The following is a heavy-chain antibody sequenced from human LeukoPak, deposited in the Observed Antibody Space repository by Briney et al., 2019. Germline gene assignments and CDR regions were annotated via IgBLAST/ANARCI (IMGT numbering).Heavy chain of an antibody. Sequence: GGSLRLSCAASGFTFSSYGMSWVRQAPGKGLEWVSAISGSGGGTYYADSVMGRFTISRDNSKNTLYLQMNSLRAEDTAVYYCAKGQYYYDSSGYLDVWGKGTTVTVSS. D-gene: IGHD3-22*01. CDR2: ISGSGGGT. CDR1: GFTFSSYG. CDR3: AKGQYYYDSSGYLDV. V-gene: IGHV3-23*01. J-gene: IGHJ6*04.